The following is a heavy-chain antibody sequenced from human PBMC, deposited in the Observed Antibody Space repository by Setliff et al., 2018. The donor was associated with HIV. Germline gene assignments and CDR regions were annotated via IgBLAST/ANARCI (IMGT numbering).Heavy chain of an antibody. CDR3: ARDRSNWNYGKNYMDV. J-gene: IGHJ6*03. D-gene: IGHD1-7*01. CDR1: GGSVSGYY. Sequence: SETLSITCAVYGGSVSGYYWSWIRQPPGKGLEWIGEIDHSGSTNYNPSLKSRVTISVDTSKNQFSLKLSSVTAADTAVYYCARDRSNWNYGKNYMDVWGKGTTVTVSS. CDR2: IDHSGST. V-gene: IGHV4-34*01.